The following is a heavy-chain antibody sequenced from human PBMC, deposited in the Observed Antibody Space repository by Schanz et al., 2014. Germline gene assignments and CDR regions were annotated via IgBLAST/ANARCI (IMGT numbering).Heavy chain of an antibody. CDR2: INPSSGGT. D-gene: IGHD1-1*01. CDR3: VRELSGGTFDY. J-gene: IGHJ4*02. V-gene: IGHV1-2*02. CDR1: GYTFTSYY. Sequence: QVQLVQSGSEVKKPGASVKVSCKSSGYTFTSYYMHWMRQAPGQGLEWMGWINPSSGGTNYAQKFQGRVTMTRDTSISTAYMELNRLRSDDTAVYYCVRELSGGTFDYWGQGALVTVSS.